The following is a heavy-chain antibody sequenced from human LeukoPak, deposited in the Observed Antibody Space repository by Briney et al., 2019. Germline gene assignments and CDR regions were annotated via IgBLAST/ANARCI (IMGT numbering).Heavy chain of an antibody. CDR2: MKEDGGEI. D-gene: IGHD4-23*01. CDR3: ARDGGYSTFDN. CDR1: GFPFSNYW. V-gene: IGHV3-7*01. Sequence: PGGSLRLSCAASGFPFSNYWMSWVRQAPGKGLEWVANMKEDGGEINYVDSVKGRFTISRDNAKNSLYLHMNSLRVDDTAVYYCARDGGYSTFDNWGQGTLVTVSS. J-gene: IGHJ5*02.